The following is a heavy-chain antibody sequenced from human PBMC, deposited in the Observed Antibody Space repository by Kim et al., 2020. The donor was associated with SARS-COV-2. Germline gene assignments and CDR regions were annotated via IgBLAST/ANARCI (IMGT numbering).Heavy chain of an antibody. Sequence: GGTTDYAASVKGRFTISRDDSKNTVFLQMNSLKTEDTAVYYCTTGLTLDYWGQGTLVTVSS. V-gene: IGHV3-15*01. CDR3: TTGLTLDY. CDR2: GGTT. J-gene: IGHJ4*02.